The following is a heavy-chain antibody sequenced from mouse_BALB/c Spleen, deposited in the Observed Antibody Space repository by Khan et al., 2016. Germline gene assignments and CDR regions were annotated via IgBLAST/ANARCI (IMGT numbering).Heavy chain of an antibody. CDR1: GFTFSTYG. Sequence: EVELVESGGGLVQPGGSLKLSCAASGFTFSTYGMSWVRQTPDKRLELVATINSNGGSTYYPDSVKGRFTISRDNAKNTLYLQMSSLKSEDTAMYYCAREIYGYYFDYWGQGTTLTVSS. V-gene: IGHV5-6-3*01. D-gene: IGHD1-1*02. J-gene: IGHJ2*01. CDR2: INSNGGST. CDR3: AREIYGYYFDY.